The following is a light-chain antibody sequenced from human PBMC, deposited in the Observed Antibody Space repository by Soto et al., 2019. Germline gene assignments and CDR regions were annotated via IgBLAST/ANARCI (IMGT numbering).Light chain of an antibody. J-gene: IGLJ1*01. CDR1: SSDVGGYNY. V-gene: IGLV2-14*03. Sequence: QSVLTQPASVSGSPGQSITISCPGTSSDVGGYNYVSWYQHHPGKAPKLMIYDDSNRPSGVSIRLSGSNSGNTASLTISGLQPEVESVYFCSSYTSSNSRQMIFGRGTKITVL. CDR3: SSYTSSNSRQMI. CDR2: DDS.